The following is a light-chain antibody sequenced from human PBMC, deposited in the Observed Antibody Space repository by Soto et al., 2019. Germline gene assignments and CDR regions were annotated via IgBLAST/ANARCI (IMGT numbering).Light chain of an antibody. CDR2: KAS. J-gene: IGKJ1*01. Sequence: DSQRTRSPSSLSSSAGDRVTLTCRSSQSISSYLNWYQQKPVKAPKLLIYKASSLESGVPSRFSGSGSGTEFTLTISSLQPDDFATYYCQQYNSYSSFGQGTKV. CDR1: QSISSY. CDR3: QQYNSYSS. V-gene: IGKV1-5*03.